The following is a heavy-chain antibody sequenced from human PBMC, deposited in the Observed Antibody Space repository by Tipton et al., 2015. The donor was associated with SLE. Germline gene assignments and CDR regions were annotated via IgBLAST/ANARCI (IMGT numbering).Heavy chain of an antibody. CDR2: IYYSGST. V-gene: IGHV4-30-4*07. D-gene: IGHD3-16*01. Sequence: TLSLTCTVSGGSISSGSYYWSWIRQPPGKGLEWIGYIYYSGSTYYNPSLKSRVTISVDRSKNQFSLKLSSVTAADTAVYYCASGVYDYGCPAYWGQGTLVTVSS. CDR1: GGSISSGSYY. J-gene: IGHJ4*02. CDR3: ASGVYDYGCPAY.